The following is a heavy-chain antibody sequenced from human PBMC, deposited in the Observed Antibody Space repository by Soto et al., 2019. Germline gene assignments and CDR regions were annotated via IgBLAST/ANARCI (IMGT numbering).Heavy chain of an antibody. V-gene: IGHV4-31*03. J-gene: IGHJ4*02. Sequence: QVQLQESGPGLVKPSQTLSLTCQVSGGSITTSGYYWSWVRQRPGKGPEWIGYIYYSGTTYYNPSPSNRFSISVDLSRERFSLSVPSMTAADTAMYYCARVLGSLPYGSGADPFFFDSWGQGTLVTVSS. CDR3: ARVLGSLPYGSGADPFFFDS. CDR2: IYYSGTT. CDR1: GGSITTSGYY. D-gene: IGHD3-10*01.